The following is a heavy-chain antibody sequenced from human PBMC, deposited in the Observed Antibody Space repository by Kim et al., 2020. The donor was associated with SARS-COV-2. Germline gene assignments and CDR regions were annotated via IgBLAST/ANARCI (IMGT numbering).Heavy chain of an antibody. CDR3: ATASPFIAVAGTSGNWFDP. CDR2: FDPEDGET. Sequence: ASVKVSCKVSGYTITELSMHWVRQAPGKGLEWMGGFDPEDGETIYAQKFQGRVTMTEDTSTDTAYMELSSLRSEETAVYYCATASPFIAVAGTSGNWFDPWGQGTPVTASS. J-gene: IGHJ5*02. D-gene: IGHD6-19*01. CDR1: GYTITELS. V-gene: IGHV1-24*01.